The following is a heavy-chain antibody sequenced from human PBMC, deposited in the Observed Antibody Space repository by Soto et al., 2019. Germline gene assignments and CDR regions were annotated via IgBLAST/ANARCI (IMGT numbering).Heavy chain of an antibody. J-gene: IGHJ3*02. D-gene: IGHD1-26*01. CDR1: GYTFTSHG. CDR2: ISAYNDNT. CDR3: ARKMGATAGHDAFDI. Sequence: QVHLVQSGAEVRKPGASVKVSCKASGYTFTSHGISWVRQAPGQGLEWVGWISAYNDNTDYGQKVQGRVTMTTDISTPTAYMELKSLKSDDTAVYYCARKMGATAGHDAFDIWGQGTMIIVSP. V-gene: IGHV1-18*01.